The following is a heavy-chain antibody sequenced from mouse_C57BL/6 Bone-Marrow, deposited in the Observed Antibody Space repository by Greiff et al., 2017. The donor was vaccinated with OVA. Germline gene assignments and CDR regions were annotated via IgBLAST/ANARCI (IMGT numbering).Heavy chain of an antibody. J-gene: IGHJ2*01. CDR1: GYSFTSYY. V-gene: IGHV1-66*01. D-gene: IGHD4-1*01. Sequence: QVHVKQSGPELVKPGASVKISCKASGYSFTSYYIHWVKQRPGQGLEWIGWIYPGSGNTKYNEKFKGKATLTADTSSSTAYMQLSSLTSEDSAVYYCARELTGTDYWGQGTTLTVSS. CDR2: IYPGSGNT. CDR3: ARELTGTDY.